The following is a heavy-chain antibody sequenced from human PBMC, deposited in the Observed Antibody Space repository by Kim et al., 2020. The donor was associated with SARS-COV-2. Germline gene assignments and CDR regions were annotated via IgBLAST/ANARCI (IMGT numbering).Heavy chain of an antibody. Sequence: EGSLRLSCAASGFTFSNYGMHWVRQAPGKGLGWVAVITYDGNNKYYADSVKGRFTISRDNSKNTLYLQMNSLRDDDTAVYYCAKDLSVLFGEPPFNYWGQGTLVTVSS. CDR2: ITYDGNNK. J-gene: IGHJ4*02. CDR3: AKDLSVLFGEPPFNY. V-gene: IGHV3-30*18. CDR1: GFTFSNYG. D-gene: IGHD3-10*02.